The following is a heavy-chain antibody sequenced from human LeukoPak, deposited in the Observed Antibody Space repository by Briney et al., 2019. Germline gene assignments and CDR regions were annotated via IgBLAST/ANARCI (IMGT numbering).Heavy chain of an antibody. CDR2: ISRSGRYM. CDR1: GFTFSSYS. D-gene: IGHD2-15*01. CDR3: AKEYCSGGSCYIDY. J-gene: IGHJ4*02. Sequence: GGSLRLSCAASGFTFSSYSMNWVRQAPGKGLEWVSSISRSGRYMYYADSVKGRFTISRDNSKNTLYLQMNSLRAEDTAVYYCAKEYCSGGSCYIDYWGQGTLVTVSS. V-gene: IGHV3-21*04.